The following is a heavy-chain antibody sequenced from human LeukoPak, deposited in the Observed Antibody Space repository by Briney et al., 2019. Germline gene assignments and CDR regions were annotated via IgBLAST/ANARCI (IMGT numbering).Heavy chain of an antibody. CDR2: IYSGGNT. V-gene: IGHV3-66*04. Sequence: PGGSLRLSCAASGFTVSSNYMSWVRQAPGKGLEWVSLIYSGGNTYYADSVKGRFTISTDNSKNTLYLQMNSLRAEDTAVYYCASQKYCTNGICYRKYYFDYWGQGTLVTVSS. CDR1: GFTVSSNY. J-gene: IGHJ4*02. D-gene: IGHD2-8*01. CDR3: ASQKYCTNGICYRKYYFDY.